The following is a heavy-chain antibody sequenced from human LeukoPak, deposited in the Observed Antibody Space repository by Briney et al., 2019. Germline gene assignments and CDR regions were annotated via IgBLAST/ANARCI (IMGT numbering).Heavy chain of an antibody. CDR3: AREFYTSSKDY. J-gene: IGHJ4*02. Sequence: GGSLRLSCVASGFMFSSYNMNWVRQAPGKGLEWASYISSGGDYIYYADSVKGRFTISRDNAKNSLYLQMNSLRVEDRAVYYCAREFYTSSKDYWGQGTRVTVSS. CDR2: ISSGGDYI. D-gene: IGHD6-13*01. V-gene: IGHV3-21*05. CDR1: GFMFSSYN.